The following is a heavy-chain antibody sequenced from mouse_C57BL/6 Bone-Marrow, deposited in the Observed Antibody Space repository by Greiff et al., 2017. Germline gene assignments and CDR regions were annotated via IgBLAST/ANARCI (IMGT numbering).Heavy chain of an antibody. CDR2: IHPNSGST. CDR1: GYTFTSYW. D-gene: IGHD2-3*01. CDR3: ASPDGYYAMDY. V-gene: IGHV1-64*01. J-gene: IGHJ4*01. Sequence: VQLQQSGAELVKPGASVKLSCKASGYTFTSYWMHWVKQRPGQGLEWIGMIHPNSGSTNYNEKFKSKATLTVDKSSSTAYMQLSSLTSEDSAVYYCASPDGYYAMDYWGQGTSVTVSS.